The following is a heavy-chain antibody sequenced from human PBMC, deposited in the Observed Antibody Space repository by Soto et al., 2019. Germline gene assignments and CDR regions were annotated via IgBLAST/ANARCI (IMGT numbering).Heavy chain of an antibody. V-gene: IGHV3-23*01. CDR1: GFTLSSYG. Sequence: EVQLLESGGGLVQPGGSLRVSCAASGFTLSSYGMTWVRQAPGKGLAWVATIRGSDGSTYYADSVKGRFTISRDNAKNTLYLQMNSLRVEDTAVYFCAKAVNYDMLAGYYYSWGQGTLVTVAS. D-gene: IGHD3-9*01. J-gene: IGHJ4*02. CDR3: AKAVNYDMLAGYYYS. CDR2: IRGSDGST.